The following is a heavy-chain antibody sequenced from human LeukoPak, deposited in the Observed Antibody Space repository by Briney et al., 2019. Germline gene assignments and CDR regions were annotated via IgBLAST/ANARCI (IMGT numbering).Heavy chain of an antibody. CDR2: ISGSGGST. V-gene: IGHV3-23*01. J-gene: IGHJ4*02. CDR3: AKNLRRTTLEDFDY. Sequence: GGSLRLSCAASGFTFSSHAMSRVRQAPGKGLEWVSAISGSGGSTYYADSVKGRFTISRDNSKNTLYLQMNSLRAEDTAVYYCAKNLRRTTLEDFDYWGQGTLVTVSS. CDR1: GFTFSSHA. D-gene: IGHD1/OR15-1a*01.